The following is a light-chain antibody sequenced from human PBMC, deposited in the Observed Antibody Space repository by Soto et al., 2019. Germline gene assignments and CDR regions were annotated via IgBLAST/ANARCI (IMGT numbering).Light chain of an antibody. V-gene: IGLV1-40*01. CDR1: SSNIGAGYD. CDR2: GSI. Sequence: QSVLTQPPSVSGAPGQGVTIFCTGSSSNIGAGYDVHWYQQLPGTAPKVLIFGSIHRPSGVPDRFSGSKSGTSASLAITGLQAEDEADYYCQSYDSSLSGYVIFGGGTKLTVL. J-gene: IGLJ2*01. CDR3: QSYDSSLSGYVI.